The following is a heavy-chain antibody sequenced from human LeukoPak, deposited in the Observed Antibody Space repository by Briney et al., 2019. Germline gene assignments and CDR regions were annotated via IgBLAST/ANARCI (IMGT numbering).Heavy chain of an antibody. CDR2: INPSGGSP. CDR3: AIPSTARWTAGHWYFNL. Sequence: ASVKVCKASGYRFTSYYMHWVRQAPGQGLEWMGIINPSGGSPSYAQKFQGRVTMTSDTSTSTVYMELSSLRSEDTAVYYCAIPSTARWTAGHWYFNLWGRGTLVTVSS. V-gene: IGHV1-46*01. D-gene: IGHD4-17*01. CDR1: GYRFTSYY. J-gene: IGHJ2*01.